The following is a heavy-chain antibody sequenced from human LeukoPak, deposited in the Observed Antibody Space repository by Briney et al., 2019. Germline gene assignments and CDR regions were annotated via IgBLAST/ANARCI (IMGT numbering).Heavy chain of an antibody. CDR3: ARVAPLPGIAAAGTRKDDAFDI. V-gene: IGHV1-24*01. Sequence: GASVKVSCKVSGYSLTGLSMNWVRQAPGKGLEWMGGFDPEDGETIYAQKFQGRVTMAEDTSTDTAYMELSSLRSEDTAVYYCARVAPLPGIAAAGTRKDDAFDIWGQGTMVTVSS. J-gene: IGHJ3*02. CDR2: FDPEDGET. D-gene: IGHD6-13*01. CDR1: GYSLTGLS.